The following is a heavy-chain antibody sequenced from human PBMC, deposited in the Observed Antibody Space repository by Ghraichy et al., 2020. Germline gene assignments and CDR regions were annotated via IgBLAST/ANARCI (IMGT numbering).Heavy chain of an antibody. D-gene: IGHD2-15*01. Sequence: ASVKVSCKTSGYTFTSSDISWVRQAPGQGPEWRGWIRGYNGGWPSGYIPTTQYAQKFKGRFTMTAETSTNTAYMEMGSLTSDDTAVYFCARRYCSGGSCYLDYWGQGPLVTVSS. CDR2: IRGYNGGWPSGYIPTT. J-gene: IGHJ4*02. CDR1: GYTFTSSD. V-gene: IGHV1-18*01. CDR3: ARRYCSGGSCYLDY.